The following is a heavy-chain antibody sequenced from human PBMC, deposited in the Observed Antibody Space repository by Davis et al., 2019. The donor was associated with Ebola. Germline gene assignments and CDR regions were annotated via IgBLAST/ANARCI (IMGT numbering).Heavy chain of an antibody. CDR2: ISYDGSNK. V-gene: IGHV3-30-3*01. Sequence: GESLKISCAASGFTFSSYAMHWVRQAPGKGLEWVAVISYDGSNKYYADSVKGRFTISRDNSKNTLYLQMNSLRAEDTAVYYCAKTLHTRPPYYFDYWGQGTLVTVSS. CDR1: GFTFSSYA. D-gene: IGHD2-2*02. J-gene: IGHJ4*02. CDR3: AKTLHTRPPYYFDY.